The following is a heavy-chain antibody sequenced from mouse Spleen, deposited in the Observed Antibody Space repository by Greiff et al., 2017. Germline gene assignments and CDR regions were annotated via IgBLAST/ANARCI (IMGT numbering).Heavy chain of an antibody. D-gene: IGHD1-1*01. CDR1: GYTFTSYW. CDR3: AHYGSSYFDH. V-gene: IGHV1-64*01. CDR2: IHPNSGST. Sequence: VQLQQPGAELVKPGASVKLSCKASGYTFTSYWMHWVKQRPGQGLEWIGMIHPNSGSTNYNEKFKSKATLTVDKSSSTAYMQLSSLTSEDSAVYYCAHYGSSYFDHWGQGTTLTVSS. J-gene: IGHJ2*01.